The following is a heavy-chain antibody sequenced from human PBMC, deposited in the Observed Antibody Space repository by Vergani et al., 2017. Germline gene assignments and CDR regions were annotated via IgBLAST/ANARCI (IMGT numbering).Heavy chain of an antibody. CDR1: GFTFSSYA. CDR3: ARIRRWLSDDAFDI. Sequence: QVQLVESGGGVVQPGGSLRLSCAASGFTFSSYAMHWVRQAPGKGLERVAVISYDGSNKYYADSVKGRFTISRDNSKNTLYLQMNSLRAEDTAVYYCARIRRWLSDDAFDIWGQGTMVTVSS. D-gene: IGHD6-19*01. CDR2: ISYDGSNK. J-gene: IGHJ3*02. V-gene: IGHV3-30-3*01.